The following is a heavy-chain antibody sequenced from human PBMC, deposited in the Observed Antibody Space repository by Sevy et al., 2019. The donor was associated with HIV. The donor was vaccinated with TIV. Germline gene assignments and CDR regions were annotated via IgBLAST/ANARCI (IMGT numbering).Heavy chain of an antibody. D-gene: IGHD1-1*01. CDR3: AKDYEMATTYGGLKFDY. Sequence: GGSLRLSCAASGFTFSSYAMSWVRQAPGKWLEWVSAISGSGGSTYYADSVKGRFTISRDNSKNTLYLQMNSLRAEDTAVYYCAKDYEMATTYGGLKFDYWGQGTLVTVSS. CDR1: GFTFSSYA. CDR2: ISGSGGST. V-gene: IGHV3-23*01. J-gene: IGHJ4*02.